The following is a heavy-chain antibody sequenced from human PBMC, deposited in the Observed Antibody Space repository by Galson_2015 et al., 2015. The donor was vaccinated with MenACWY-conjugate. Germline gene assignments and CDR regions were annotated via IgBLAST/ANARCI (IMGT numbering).Heavy chain of an antibody. CDR2: ISGSGGST. Sequence: SLRLSCAASGFTFSSYAMSWVRQAPGKGLEWVSAISGSGGSTYYADSVKGRFTISRDNSKNTLYLQMNSLRAEDTAVYYCTTDCMVRGVEGDWFDPWGQGTLVTVSS. CDR1: GFTFSSYA. V-gene: IGHV3-23*01. J-gene: IGHJ5*02. CDR3: TTDCMVRGVEGDWFDP. D-gene: IGHD3-10*01.